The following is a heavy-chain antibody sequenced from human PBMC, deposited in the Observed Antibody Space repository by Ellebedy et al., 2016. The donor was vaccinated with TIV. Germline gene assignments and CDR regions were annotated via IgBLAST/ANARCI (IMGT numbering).Heavy chain of an antibody. V-gene: IGHV1-69*13. D-gene: IGHD1-26*01. CDR1: GGTFSSYA. CDR3: ARDWGSGSYLDY. CDR2: IIPIFGTA. J-gene: IGHJ4*02. Sequence: AASVKVSCKASGGTFSSYAISWVRQAPGQGLEWMGGIIPIFGTANYAHKFQGRVTITADESTSTAYMELSSLRSEDTAVYYCARDWGSGSYLDYWGQGTLVTVSS.